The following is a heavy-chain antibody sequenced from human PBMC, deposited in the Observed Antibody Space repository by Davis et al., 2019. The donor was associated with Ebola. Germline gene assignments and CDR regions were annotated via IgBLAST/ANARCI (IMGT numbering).Heavy chain of an antibody. V-gene: IGHV1-18*01. CDR3: TRGDCSGGSCHSFDY. CDR1: GYTFTRYG. Sequence: ASVKVSCKASGYTFTRYGISWVRQAPGQGLEWMGYITTYNGDTNYAQKLQGRVTMTTDTSTSTAYMELTSLRSDDTAIYYCTRGDCSGGSCHSFDYWGQGTLVTVSS. J-gene: IGHJ4*02. CDR2: ITTYNGDT. D-gene: IGHD2-15*01.